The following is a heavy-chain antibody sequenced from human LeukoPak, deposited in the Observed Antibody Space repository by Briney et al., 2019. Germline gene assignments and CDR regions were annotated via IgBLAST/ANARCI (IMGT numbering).Heavy chain of an antibody. Sequence: SETLSLTCTVSGGSVSSGFYYWSWIRQPAGKGLEWIGRIYTSGSTNYNPSLKSRVTISVATSKNQFSLKLRSVTATDTAVYYCARALDDAFDIWGQGTKVTVSS. D-gene: IGHD3-3*01. CDR2: IYTSGST. J-gene: IGHJ3*02. CDR1: GGSVSSGFYY. CDR3: ARALDDAFDI. V-gene: IGHV4-61*02.